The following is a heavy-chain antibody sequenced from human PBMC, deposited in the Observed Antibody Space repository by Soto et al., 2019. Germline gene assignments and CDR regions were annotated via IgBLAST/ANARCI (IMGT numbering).Heavy chain of an antibody. V-gene: IGHV2-5*02. D-gene: IGHD1-1*01. CDR2: IYWDDDK. Sequence: QITLKESGPTRVKPTQTLTLTCSFSGVSLTSRPVGVAWIRQPPGKALEWLAVIYWDDDKRYNPFLKSRPTIAKDASKXQVXXXXXXXDXXXXXTXXXXXXXXMNGNWDQGYLDNWGQGILVTVSS. CDR3: XXXXXMNGNWDQGYLDN. J-gene: IGHJ4*02. CDR1: GVSLTSRPVG.